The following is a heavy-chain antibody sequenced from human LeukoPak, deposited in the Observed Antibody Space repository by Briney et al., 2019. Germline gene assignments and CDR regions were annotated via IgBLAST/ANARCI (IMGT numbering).Heavy chain of an antibody. CDR1: GFTFDDHA. V-gene: IGHV3-9*01. CDR3: AKDIRVAVAGAFDI. CDR2: ISWNSGSI. Sequence: GRSLRLSCAASGFTFDDHAMHWVRQAPGKGLEWVSGISWNSGSIGYADSVKGRFTISRDNAKNSLYLQMNSLRAEDTALYYCAKDIRVAVAGAFDIWGQGTMVTVSS. D-gene: IGHD6-19*01. J-gene: IGHJ3*02.